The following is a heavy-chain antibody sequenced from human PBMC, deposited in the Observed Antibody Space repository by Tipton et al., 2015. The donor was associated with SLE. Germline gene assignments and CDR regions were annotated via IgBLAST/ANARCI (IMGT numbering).Heavy chain of an antibody. CDR1: GGSFSGYY. CDR3: ASWGYSSGWYDY. Sequence: TLSLTCAVYGGSFSGYYWSWIRQPPGKGLEWIGEINHSGSTNYNPSLKSRATISVDTSKNQFSLKLSSVTAADTAVYYCASWGYSSGWYDYWGQGTLVTVSS. V-gene: IGHV4-34*01. J-gene: IGHJ4*02. CDR2: INHSGST. D-gene: IGHD6-19*01.